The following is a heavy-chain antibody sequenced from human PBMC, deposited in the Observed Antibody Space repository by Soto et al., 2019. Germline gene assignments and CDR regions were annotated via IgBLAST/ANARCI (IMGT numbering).Heavy chain of an antibody. J-gene: IGHJ4*02. CDR1: GGSFSGYY. CDR2: INHSGST. Sequence: ETLSLTCAVYGGSFSGYYWSWIRQPPGKGLEWIGEINHSGSTNYNPSLKSRVTISVDTSKNQFSLKLSSVTAADTAVYYCARGSKYGAYFDYWGQGTLVTVSS. V-gene: IGHV4-34*01. CDR3: ARGSKYGAYFDY. D-gene: IGHD4-4*01.